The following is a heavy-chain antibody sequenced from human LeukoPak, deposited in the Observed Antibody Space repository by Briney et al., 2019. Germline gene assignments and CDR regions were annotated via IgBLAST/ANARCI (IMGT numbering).Heavy chain of an antibody. J-gene: IGHJ4*02. V-gene: IGHV1-18*01. CDR2: ISAYNGNT. CDR1: GYTFTSYG. CDR3: ARDGGYSQFEY. Sequence: ASVKVSCKASGYTFTSYGISWVRQAPGQGLEWMGWISAYNGNTNYAQKFQGRVTMTRDTSTSTVYMELSSLRSEDTAVYYCARDGGYSQFEYWGQGTLVTVSS. D-gene: IGHD4-23*01.